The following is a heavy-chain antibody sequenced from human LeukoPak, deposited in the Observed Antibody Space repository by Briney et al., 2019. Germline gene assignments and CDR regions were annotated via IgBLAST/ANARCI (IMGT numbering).Heavy chain of an antibody. CDR3: ATWPARGYYYAGIVDY. V-gene: IGHV1-3*01. Sequence: ASVKVSCKASGYTFTSYAMHWVRQAPGQRLEWMGWINVGNGNTKYSQKFQGRVTMTEDTSTDTAYMELSSLRSEDTAVYYCATWPARGYYYAGIVDYWGQGTLVTVSS. J-gene: IGHJ4*02. CDR2: INVGNGNT. CDR1: GYTFTSYA. D-gene: IGHD3-22*01.